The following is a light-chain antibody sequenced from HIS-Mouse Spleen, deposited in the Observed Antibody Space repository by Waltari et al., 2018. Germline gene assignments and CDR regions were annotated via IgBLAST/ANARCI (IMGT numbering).Light chain of an antibody. J-gene: IGKJ4*01. Sequence: EIVLTQSPGTLSLSPGERATLSCRASQSVSSSYLAWYQQKHGQAPRLLIYGASSRATGIPDRFSGSGSGTDFTLTISRLEPEDFAVYYCQQYGSSPPALTFGGGTKVEIK. V-gene: IGKV3-20*01. CDR1: QSVSSSY. CDR3: QQYGSSPPALT. CDR2: GAS.